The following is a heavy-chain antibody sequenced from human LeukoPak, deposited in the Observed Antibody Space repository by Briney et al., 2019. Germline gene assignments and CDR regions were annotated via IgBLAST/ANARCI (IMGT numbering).Heavy chain of an antibody. CDR3: ARADRSHDAFDI. Sequence: PGGSLRLSCAAYGFTFSSYSMNWVRQAPGKGLEWVSSISSSSSYIYYADSVKGRFTISRDNAKNSLYLQMNSLRAEDTAVYYCARADRSHDAFDIWGQGTTVTVSS. J-gene: IGHJ3*02. CDR2: ISSSSSYI. V-gene: IGHV3-21*01. CDR1: GFTFSSYS.